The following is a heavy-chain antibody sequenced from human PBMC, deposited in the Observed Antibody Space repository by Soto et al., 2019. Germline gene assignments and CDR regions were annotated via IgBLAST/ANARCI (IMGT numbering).Heavy chain of an antibody. CDR2: ISGSGGST. J-gene: IGHJ4*02. V-gene: IGHV3-23*01. D-gene: IGHD2-15*01. CDR1: GFTFSSYA. CDR3: ANRGALGYCSGGSCYSNY. Sequence: PGGSLRLSCAASGFTFSSYAMSWVRQAPGKGLEWVSAISGSGGSTYYADSVKGRFTISRDNSKNTLYLQMNSLRAEDTAVYYCANRGALGYCSGGSCYSNYWGQGTLVTVSS.